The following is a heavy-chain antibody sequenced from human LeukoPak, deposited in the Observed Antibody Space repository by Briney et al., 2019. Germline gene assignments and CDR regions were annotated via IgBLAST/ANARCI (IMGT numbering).Heavy chain of an antibody. D-gene: IGHD3-22*01. V-gene: IGHV4-39*02. Sequence: PSETLSLTCTVSGGSISSSSYYWGWIRQPPGKGLEWIGSIYYSGSTYYNPSLKSRVTISVDTSKNQFSLKLSSVTAADTAVYYCARAPTGYYYDSSGSWAFDIWGQGTMVTVSS. CDR3: ARAPTGYYYDSSGSWAFDI. CDR1: GGSISSSSYY. CDR2: IYYSGST. J-gene: IGHJ3*02.